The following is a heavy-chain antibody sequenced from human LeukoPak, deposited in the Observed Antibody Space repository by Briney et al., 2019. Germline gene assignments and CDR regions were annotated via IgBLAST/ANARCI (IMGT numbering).Heavy chain of an antibody. CDR1: GFTFSNYG. D-gene: IGHD2-15*01. CDR2: ISYDGSNT. J-gene: IGHJ4*02. V-gene: IGHV3-33*05. Sequence: PGRSLRLSCAASGFTFSNYGMHWVRQAPGKGLEWVAVISYDGSNTFYADSVKGRFTISGDNSKNTLYLQVNSLRAEDTAVYYCARGLVVAAPDDYWGQGTLVTVSS. CDR3: ARGLVVAAPDDY.